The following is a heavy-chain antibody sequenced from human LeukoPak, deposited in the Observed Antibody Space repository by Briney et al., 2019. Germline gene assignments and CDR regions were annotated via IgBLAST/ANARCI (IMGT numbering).Heavy chain of an antibody. CDR3: AREISAAGRWFDP. J-gene: IGHJ5*02. Sequence: PGGSLRLSCAASGFIFSSYWMSWVRQAPGKGLQWAANIKQDGSEKYYVDSVKGRFTISRDNAKNSLYLQMNSLRAEDTAVYYCAREISAAGRWFDPWGQGTLVTVSS. CDR1: GFIFSSYW. D-gene: IGHD6-13*01. V-gene: IGHV3-7*01. CDR2: IKQDGSEK.